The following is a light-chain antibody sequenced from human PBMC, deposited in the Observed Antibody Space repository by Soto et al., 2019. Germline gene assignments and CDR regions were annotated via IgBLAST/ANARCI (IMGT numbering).Light chain of an antibody. V-gene: IGKV3-20*01. CDR2: GAS. J-gene: IGKJ5*01. Sequence: EIVLTQSPDTLSLSPGERATLSCRASESVTSSLLAWYQQKRGQAPRLLIYGASNRATGIPDRFSGSGSGTDFTLTISRLEPEDFAVYYCQHYGSSSNTFGQGTRLEIK. CDR3: QHYGSSSNT. CDR1: ESVTSSL.